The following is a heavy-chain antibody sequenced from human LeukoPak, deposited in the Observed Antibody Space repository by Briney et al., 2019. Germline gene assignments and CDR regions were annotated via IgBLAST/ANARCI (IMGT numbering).Heavy chain of an antibody. J-gene: IGHJ4*02. D-gene: IGHD3-10*01. CDR3: ARESRRSYCNEY. V-gene: IGHV4-39*07. CDR2: IFYSGST. CDR1: SRSISTSNYY. Sequence: SETLSLTCTVSSRSISTSNYYWGWVRQPPGKALEWIGNIFYSGSTYYSPSLKSRVTISLDTSRNQFSLKLSSVTAADTAVYYCARESRRSYCNEYWGQGTLVTVSS.